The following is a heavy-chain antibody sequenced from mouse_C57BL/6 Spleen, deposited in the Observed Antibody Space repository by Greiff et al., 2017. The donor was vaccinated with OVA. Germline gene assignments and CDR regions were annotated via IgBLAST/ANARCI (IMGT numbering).Heavy chain of an antibody. CDR1: GYSFTDYN. D-gene: IGHD1-1*01. CDR2: INPNYGTT. J-gene: IGHJ1*03. Sequence: EVQLQQSGPELVKPGASVKISCTASGYSFTDYNMNWVKQSNGKSLEWIGVINPNYGTTSYNQKFKGKATLTVDQSSSTASMQLNSLTSQDSAVYYGARCPFYYGSSLWYFDVWGTGTTVTVSS. V-gene: IGHV1-39*01. CDR3: ARCPFYYGSSLWYFDV.